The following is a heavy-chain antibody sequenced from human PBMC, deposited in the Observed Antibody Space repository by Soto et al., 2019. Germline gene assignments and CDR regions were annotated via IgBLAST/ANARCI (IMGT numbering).Heavy chain of an antibody. D-gene: IGHD5-18*01. V-gene: IGHV4-31*03. CDR2: IYYSGST. J-gene: IGHJ4*02. Sequence: SETLSLTCTVSGCSISSGGYYWSWIRQHPGKGLEWIGYIYYSGSTYYNPSLKSRVTISVDTSKNQFSLKLSSVTAADTAVYYCARAGLGGYSYGDSDYWGQGTLVTVSS. CDR1: GCSISSGGYY. CDR3: ARAGLGGYSYGDSDY.